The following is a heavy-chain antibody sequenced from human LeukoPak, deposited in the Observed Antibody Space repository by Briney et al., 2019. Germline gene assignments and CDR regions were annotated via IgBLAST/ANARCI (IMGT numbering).Heavy chain of an antibody. Sequence: TGGSLRLSCAASGFTFSSYSMNWVRQAPGKGLEWVSYISSSSSTIYCADSVKGRFTISRDNAKNSLYLQMNSLRAEDTAVYYCARARDYYGSGSSHFDYWGQGTLVTVSS. CDR2: ISSSSSTI. D-gene: IGHD3-10*01. CDR3: ARARDYYGSGSSHFDY. J-gene: IGHJ4*02. V-gene: IGHV3-48*01. CDR1: GFTFSSYS.